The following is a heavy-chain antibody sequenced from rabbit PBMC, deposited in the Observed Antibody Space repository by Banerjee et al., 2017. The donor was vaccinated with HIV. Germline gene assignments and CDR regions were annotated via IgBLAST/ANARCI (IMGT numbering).Heavy chain of an antibody. CDR1: GLDFSSSYW. CDR2: IYVGSSGST. CDR3: ARSRYYTYVIPGYAYANDAFDP. J-gene: IGHJ2*01. D-gene: IGHD6-1*01. V-gene: IGHV1S45*01. Sequence: QEQLEESGGDLVKPGASLTRTCKASGLDFSSSYWICWVRQAPGKGLEWIACIYVGSSGSTYYASWAKGRFTISKTSSTTVTLQMTSLTAADTATYFCARSRYYTYVIPGYAYANDAFDPWGPGTLVTVS.